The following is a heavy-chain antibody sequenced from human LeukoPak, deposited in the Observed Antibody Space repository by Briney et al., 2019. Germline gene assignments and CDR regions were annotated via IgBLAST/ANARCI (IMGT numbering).Heavy chain of an antibody. CDR1: GYTFSGYH. J-gene: IGHJ4*02. V-gene: IGHV1-2*02. CDR3: AREYCSNSNCYICHY. D-gene: IGHD2-2*02. CDR2: TNPNGGGT. Sequence: PRASVKVSCKASGYTFSGYHMHWVRQAPGEGLEWIGWTNPNGGGTKYAQKFQGRVTMTRDTSISTAYVELSGLRSDDTAVYYCAREYCSNSNCYICHYWGQGTLVTVSS.